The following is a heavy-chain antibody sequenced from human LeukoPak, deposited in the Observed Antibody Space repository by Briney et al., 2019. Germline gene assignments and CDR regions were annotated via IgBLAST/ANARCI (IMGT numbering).Heavy chain of an antibody. D-gene: IGHD1-26*01. CDR2: ISGSGGST. Sequence: GGSLRLSCAASGFTFSSYAMSWVRQAPGKGLEWVSAISGSGGSTYYADSVKGRFTISRDNAKNSLYLQMNSLRAQDTAVYYCATGIVGATPHFDYWGQGTLVTVSS. J-gene: IGHJ4*02. V-gene: IGHV3-23*01. CDR1: GFTFSSYA. CDR3: ATGIVGATPHFDY.